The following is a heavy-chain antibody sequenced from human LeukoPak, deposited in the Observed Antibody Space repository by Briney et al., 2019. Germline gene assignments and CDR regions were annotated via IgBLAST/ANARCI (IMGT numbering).Heavy chain of an antibody. CDR1: GGSFSGYY. CDR3: ARGLYHDTIFQH. CDR2: INHSGST. Sequence: SETLSLTCAVYGGSFSGYYWSWIRQPPGKGPEWIGEINHSGSTNYNPSLKSRVTISVDTSKNQFSLKLSSVTAADTAVYYCARGLYHDTIFQHWGQGTLVTVSS. J-gene: IGHJ1*01. V-gene: IGHV4-34*01. D-gene: IGHD3-16*02.